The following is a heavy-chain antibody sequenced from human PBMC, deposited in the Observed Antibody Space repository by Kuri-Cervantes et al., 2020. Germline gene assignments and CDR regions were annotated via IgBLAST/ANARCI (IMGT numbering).Heavy chain of an antibody. Sequence: ASVKVSCKASGYTFTGYYMHWVRQAPGQGLEWMGWINPNSGGTNYAQKLQGRVTMTTDTSTSTAYMELRSLRSDDTAVYYCARAISQVVAGTAVDYWGQGTLVTVSS. D-gene: IGHD2-15*01. J-gene: IGHJ4*02. CDR3: ARAISQVVAGTAVDY. V-gene: IGHV1-2*02. CDR1: GYTFTGYY. CDR2: INPNSGGT.